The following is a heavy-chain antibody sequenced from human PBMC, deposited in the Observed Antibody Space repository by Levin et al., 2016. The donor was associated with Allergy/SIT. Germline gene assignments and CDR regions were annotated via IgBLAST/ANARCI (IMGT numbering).Heavy chain of an antibody. CDR3: ARLPIAAAEDDYYYYYGMDV. Sequence: VRQMPGKGLEWMGRIDPSDSYTNYSPSFQGHVTISADKSISTAYLQWSSLKASDTAMYYCARLPIAAAEDDYYYYYGMDVWGQGTTVTAP. J-gene: IGHJ6*02. CDR2: IDPSDSYT. V-gene: IGHV5-10-1*01. D-gene: IGHD6-13*01.